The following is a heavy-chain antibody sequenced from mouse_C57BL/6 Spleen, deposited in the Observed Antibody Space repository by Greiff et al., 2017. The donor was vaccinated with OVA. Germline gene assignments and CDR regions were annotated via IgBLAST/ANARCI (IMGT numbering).Heavy chain of an antibody. CDR2: ISYDGSN. V-gene: IGHV3-6*01. CDR1: GYSITSGYY. J-gene: IGHJ2*01. D-gene: IGHD1-1*01. CDR3: ARAGTTVPYFDY. Sequence: EVQLQESGPGLVKPSQSLSLTCSVTGYSITSGYYWNWIRQFPGNKLEWMGYISYDGSNNYNPSLKNRISITRDTSKNQFFLKLNSVTTEDTATYYCARAGTTVPYFDYWGQGTTLTVSS.